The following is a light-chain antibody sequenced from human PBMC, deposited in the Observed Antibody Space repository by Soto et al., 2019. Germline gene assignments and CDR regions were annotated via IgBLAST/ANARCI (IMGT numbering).Light chain of an antibody. J-gene: IGKJ5*01. CDR3: QHSYSNFPIT. Sequence: DIQVTQSPSSLSASVGDRVTIVCWSSQSISGYLNWYQQKPGKAPNLLIFDASSLQSGVPSRFSGRGSGAEYTLTISSLQPEDFATYFCQHSYSNFPITFGQGTRLEIK. V-gene: IGKV1-39*01. CDR1: QSISGY. CDR2: DAS.